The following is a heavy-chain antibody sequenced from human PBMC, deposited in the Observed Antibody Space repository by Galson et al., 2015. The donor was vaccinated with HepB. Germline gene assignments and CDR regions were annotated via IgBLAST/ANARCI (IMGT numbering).Heavy chain of an antibody. CDR3: AKGVRSWWLPGFDY. Sequence: LRLSCAASGFTFSSYAMSWVRQAPGKGLEWVSAISGSGGSTYYADSVKGRFTISRDNSKNTLYLQMNSLRAEDTAVYYCAKGVRSWWLPGFDYWGQGTLVTVSS. J-gene: IGHJ4*02. V-gene: IGHV3-23*01. CDR2: ISGSGGST. D-gene: IGHD5-12*01. CDR1: GFTFSSYA.